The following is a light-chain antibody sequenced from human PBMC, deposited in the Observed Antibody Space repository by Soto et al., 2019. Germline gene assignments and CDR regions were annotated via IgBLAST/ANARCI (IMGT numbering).Light chain of an antibody. J-gene: IGLJ1*01. CDR1: SSDVGRYNY. CDR3: CSYAGSPYV. CDR2: DVS. V-gene: IGLV2-11*01. Sequence: QSVLTQPRSVSGSPGQSVTISCTGTSSDVGRYNYVSWYQHHPGKAPKLMIYDVSTRPSGVPDRFSGSESGTTASLTISGLQAEDEADYYCCSYAGSPYVFGTGTKVTVL.